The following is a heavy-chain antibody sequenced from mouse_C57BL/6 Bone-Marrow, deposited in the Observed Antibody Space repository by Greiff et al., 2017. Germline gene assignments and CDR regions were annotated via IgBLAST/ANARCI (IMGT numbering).Heavy chain of an antibody. D-gene: IGHD2-3*01. CDR2: ISNGGGST. CDR1: GFTFSDYY. Sequence: EVKLVESGGGLVQPGGSLKLSCAASGFTFSDYYMYWVLQTPEKRLEWVAYISNGGGSTYYPDTVKGRFTISRDNAKNTLYLQMSRLKSEDTAMYYCARHGLLRMDYWGQGTSVTV. CDR3: ARHGLLRMDY. J-gene: IGHJ4*01. V-gene: IGHV5-12*01.